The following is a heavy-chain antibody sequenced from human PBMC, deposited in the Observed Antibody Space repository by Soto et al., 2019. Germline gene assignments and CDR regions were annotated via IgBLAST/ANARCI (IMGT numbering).Heavy chain of an antibody. CDR2: INSDGSST. CDR1: GFTFSSYW. D-gene: IGHD3-3*01. CDR3: ARTKITIFGVVIIENYWFDQ. J-gene: IGHJ5*02. V-gene: IGHV3-74*01. Sequence: PGGSLRLSCAASGFTFSSYWMHWVRQAPGKGLVWVSRINSDGSSTSYADSVKGRFTISRDNAKNTLYLQMNSLRAEDTAVYYCARTKITIFGVVIIENYWFDQWGQGTMVTVS.